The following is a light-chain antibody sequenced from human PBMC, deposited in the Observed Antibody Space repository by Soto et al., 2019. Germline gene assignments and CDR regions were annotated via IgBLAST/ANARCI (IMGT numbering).Light chain of an antibody. CDR2: GAS. CDR1: ESVSSK. V-gene: IGKV3D-15*01. Sequence: EILLTQSPATLSVSPGERVTLSCRASESVSSKLVWYQKKPGQAPRLLIYGASSRATGIPDRFSGSGYGTEFTLTISNLQPEDVETYYCQKYNTDPPTFGGGTKVDI. CDR3: QKYNTDPPT. J-gene: IGKJ4*01.